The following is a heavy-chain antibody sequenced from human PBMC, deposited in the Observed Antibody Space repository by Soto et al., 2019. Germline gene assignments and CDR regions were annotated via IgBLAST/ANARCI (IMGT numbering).Heavy chain of an antibody. CDR1: GYRFSDYY. CDR3: ARESGGATATLDYYYFYMDV. Sequence: QVPLVQSGAAVKKPGASVTVSCKASGYRFSDYYLHWVRQAPGQGPEWMGWMNPNSGDTKYAQKFKGRVTMTRDTSVRTAFMELNWLKSDDTAVYYCARESGGATATLDYYYFYMDVWGIGTTVTVSS. V-gene: IGHV1-2*02. CDR2: MNPNSGDT. D-gene: IGHD5-12*01. J-gene: IGHJ6*03.